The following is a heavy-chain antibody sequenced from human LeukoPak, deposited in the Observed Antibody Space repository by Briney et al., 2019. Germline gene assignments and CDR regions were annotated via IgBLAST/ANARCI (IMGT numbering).Heavy chain of an antibody. D-gene: IGHD1-26*01. J-gene: IGHJ4*02. CDR1: GFTFSSYW. Sequence: PGGSLRLSCAASGFTFSSYWMHWVRQAPGKGLVWVSRIYSDGSSTNYADSVKGRFTISRDNAKNTLYLQMNSLRAEDTAVYYCAKDPLILGYSGSYRSYFDYWGQGTLVTVSS. CDR2: IYSDGSST. V-gene: IGHV3-74*01. CDR3: AKDPLILGYSGSYRSYFDY.